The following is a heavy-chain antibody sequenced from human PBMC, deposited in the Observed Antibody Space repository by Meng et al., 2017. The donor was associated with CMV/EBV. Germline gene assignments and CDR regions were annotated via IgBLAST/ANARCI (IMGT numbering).Heavy chain of an antibody. V-gene: IGHV3-30*02. CDR3: AKSLQSYYDFWSGYPPEYFQH. CDR1: SYG. J-gene: IGHJ1*01. Sequence: SYGMHWVRQAPGKGLEWVAFIRYDGSNKYYADSVKGRFTISRDNSKNTLYLQMNSLRADDTAVYYCAKSLQSYYDFWSGYPPEYFQHWGQGTLVTVSS. CDR2: IRYDGSNK. D-gene: IGHD3-3*01.